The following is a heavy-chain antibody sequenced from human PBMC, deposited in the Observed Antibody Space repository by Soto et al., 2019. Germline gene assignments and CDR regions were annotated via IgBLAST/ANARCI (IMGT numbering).Heavy chain of an antibody. J-gene: IGHJ5*02. D-gene: IGHD2-2*01. V-gene: IGHV3-21*01. CDR2: ISSSSSYI. CDR3: ARDKAVVPAAISGFFNWFDP. CDR1: GFTFSSYS. Sequence: PGGSLRLSCAASGFTFSSYSMNWVRQAPGRGLEWVSSISSSSSYIYYADSVKGRFTISRDNAKNSLYLQMNSLRAEDTAVYYCARDKAVVPAAISGFFNWFDPWGQGTLVTVSS.